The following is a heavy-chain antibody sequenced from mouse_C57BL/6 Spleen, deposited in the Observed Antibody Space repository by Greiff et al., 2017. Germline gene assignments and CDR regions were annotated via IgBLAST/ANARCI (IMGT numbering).Heavy chain of an antibody. J-gene: IGHJ1*03. CDR3: ARWGYGGTYVYFDV. Sequence: EVQLQQSGPELVKPGASVKMSCKASGYTFNDYNMHWVKQSHGKSLEWIGYINPNNGGTSYNQKFKGKATMSVNKSSSTAYMELRSLTSEDSAVYYGARWGYGGTYVYFDVWGTGTTVTVSS. V-gene: IGHV1-22*01. CDR2: INPNNGGT. CDR1: GYTFNDYN. D-gene: IGHD1-1*02.